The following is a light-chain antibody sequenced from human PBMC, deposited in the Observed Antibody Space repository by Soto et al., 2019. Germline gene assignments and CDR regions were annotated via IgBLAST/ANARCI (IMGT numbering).Light chain of an antibody. CDR3: QHYGNSVWT. CDR1: QSVSSSQ. CDR2: AAS. J-gene: IGKJ1*01. Sequence: IVLTQSPDTLSLSPGERATLSCRASQSVSSSQLVWYQQKHGQAPRLLIYAASSKATGIPDRFSGSGSGTDFTLTVSGLETEDFAVYYCQHYGNSVWTFGQGTKVEIK. V-gene: IGKV3-20*01.